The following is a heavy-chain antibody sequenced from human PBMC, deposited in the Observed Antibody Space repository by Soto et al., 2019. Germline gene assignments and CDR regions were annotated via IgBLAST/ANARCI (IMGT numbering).Heavy chain of an antibody. D-gene: IGHD2-15*01. Sequence: GEALKISCKGSGYTFTSYWIGWVRQMPWEGLEWMGVIYPSDSDIRYSPSFQGKVTISADKSITTAYLQWSSLKAADTAMYYCVSRGTSSRRFSDYWGQGTLVTVSS. J-gene: IGHJ4*02. V-gene: IGHV5-51*01. CDR2: IYPSDSDI. CDR1: GYTFTSYW. CDR3: VSRGTSSRRFSDY.